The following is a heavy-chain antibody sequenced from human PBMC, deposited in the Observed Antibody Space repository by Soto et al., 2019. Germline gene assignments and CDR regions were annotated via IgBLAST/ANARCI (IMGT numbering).Heavy chain of an antibody. J-gene: IGHJ5*01. D-gene: IGHD2-2*01. Sequence: QVQLMQSGTEVKKPGASVTVSCKASGYTSADFGISWVRQAPGQGLEWMGWVSGNKGPSNPTPKVQGRITMTLDTSRGVSYMALRSLRSDDTAIYYCVRDQKYFRVNGNWFDSWGQGALVSVSS. CDR1: GYTSADFG. V-gene: IGHV1-18*04. CDR3: VRDQKYFRVNGNWFDS. CDR2: VSGNKGPS.